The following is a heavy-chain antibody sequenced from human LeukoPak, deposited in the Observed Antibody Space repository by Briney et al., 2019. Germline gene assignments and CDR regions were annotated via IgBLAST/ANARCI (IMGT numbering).Heavy chain of an antibody. V-gene: IGHV4-31*03. D-gene: IGHD3-22*01. CDR1: GGSISSGDYY. Sequence: SQTLSLTCTVSGGSISSGDYYWSWIRQHPGKGLEWIGYIHYSGSTYYNPSLKSRVSLSVDTSKNQFSLKLTSVTAADTAVYYCAAYYYDREAFDIWGQGTMVTVSS. J-gene: IGHJ3*02. CDR2: IHYSGST. CDR3: AAYYYDREAFDI.